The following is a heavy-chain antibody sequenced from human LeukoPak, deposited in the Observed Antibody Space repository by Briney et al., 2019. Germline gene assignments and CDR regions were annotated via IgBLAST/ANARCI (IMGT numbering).Heavy chain of an antibody. V-gene: IGHV3-7*03. CDR3: ARHPAYSSSWGWFDP. D-gene: IGHD6-13*01. CDR2: IKQDGSEK. J-gene: IGHJ5*02. Sequence: PGRSLRLSCAASGFTFSSYWMSWVRQAPGKGLEWVANIKQDGSEKYYVDSVKGRFTISRDNAKNSLYLQMNSLRAEDTAVYYCARHPAYSSSWGWFDPWGQGTLVTVSS. CDR1: GFTFSSYW.